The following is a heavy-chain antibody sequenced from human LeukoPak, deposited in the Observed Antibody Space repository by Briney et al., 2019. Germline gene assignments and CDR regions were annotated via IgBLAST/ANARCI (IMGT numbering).Heavy chain of an antibody. CDR1: GYTLTDYY. CDR2: INPNSGGT. D-gene: IGHD3-22*01. CDR3: ARVGYYESSGYYEY. Sequence: SVKVSCKASGYTLTDYYMHWVRQAPGQGLEWMGRINPNSGGTNYAQKFQGRVTMTRDTSISTVYMELRRLRSDDTAVYYCARVGYYESSGYYEYWGQGTLVTVSS. V-gene: IGHV1-2*06. J-gene: IGHJ4*02.